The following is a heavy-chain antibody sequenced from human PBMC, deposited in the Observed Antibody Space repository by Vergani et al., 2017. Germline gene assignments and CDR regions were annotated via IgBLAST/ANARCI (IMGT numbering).Heavy chain of an antibody. D-gene: IGHD1-1*01. Sequence: QVHLVESGGGVVQPGRSLRLSCVVSGFTSSYYGMHWVRQAPGKGLEGVAVILYDGTQKYYADSVKGRFTLSRDNSKSTLYLQMNSLRTEDTAVYYCATKSCGTPGCQIGYFREWVQGTLVTVSS. CDR3: ATKSCGTPGCQIGYFRE. CDR1: GFTSSYYG. V-gene: IGHV3-30*03. CDR2: ILYDGTQK. J-gene: IGHJ1*01.